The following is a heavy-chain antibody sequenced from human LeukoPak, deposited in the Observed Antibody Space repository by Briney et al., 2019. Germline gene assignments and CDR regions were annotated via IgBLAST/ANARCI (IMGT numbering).Heavy chain of an antibody. V-gene: IGHV3-49*04. CDR3: TSEYFDH. J-gene: IGHJ4*02. Sequence: GGSLRLSCTASGFTFGDYVMSWVRQAPGKGLEWVGFIRSESYGGTTEYAASVKGRFTISRDDSKSIAYLQMNSLKTEDTAVYYCTSEYFDHWGQGTLVTFYS. CDR2: IRSESYGGTT. CDR1: GFTFGDYV.